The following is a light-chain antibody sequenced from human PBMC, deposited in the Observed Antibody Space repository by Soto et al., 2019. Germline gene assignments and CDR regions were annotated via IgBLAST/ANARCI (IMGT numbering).Light chain of an antibody. CDR1: SNEFKNYNL. J-gene: IGLJ3*02. V-gene: IGLV2-23*01. Sequence: QSALTQPASVSGSPGQSITISCTGTSNEFKNYNLVSWYQQHPGKAPKLMIYEGTKRPSGVSYRFSGSKSGNTASLTISGLQADDEADYYCCSYAGISTWVFGGGTKVTVL. CDR2: EGT. CDR3: CSYAGISTWV.